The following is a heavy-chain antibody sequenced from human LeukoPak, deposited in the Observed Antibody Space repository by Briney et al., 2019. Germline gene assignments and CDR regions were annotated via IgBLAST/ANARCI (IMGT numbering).Heavy chain of an antibody. CDR2: MSPNSGNT. V-gene: IGHV1-8*01. Sequence: ASVKVSRTASGDTFTSYYINWVRQATGQGLEWMGWMSPNSGNTGYAQKFQGRVTMIRNTSISTAYMELSSLRSEDTAFYYCARALGDSSGSPGWFDPWGQGTLVTVSS. CDR1: GDTFTSYY. D-gene: IGHD3-22*01. J-gene: IGHJ5*02. CDR3: ARALGDSSGSPGWFDP.